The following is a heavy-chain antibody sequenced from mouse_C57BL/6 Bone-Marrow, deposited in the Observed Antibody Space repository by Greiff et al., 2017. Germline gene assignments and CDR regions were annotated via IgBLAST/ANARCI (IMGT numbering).Heavy chain of an antibody. Sequence: VQLKESGGGLVQPGGSLKLSCAASGFTFSDYGMAWVRQAPRKGPEWVAFISNLAYSIYYADTVTGRFTISRENAKNTLYLEMSSLRSEDTAMYYCARTYYSNYGFAYWGQGTLVTVSA. V-gene: IGHV5-15*01. D-gene: IGHD2-5*01. CDR2: ISNLAYSI. CDR3: ARTYYSNYGFAY. CDR1: GFTFSDYG. J-gene: IGHJ3*01.